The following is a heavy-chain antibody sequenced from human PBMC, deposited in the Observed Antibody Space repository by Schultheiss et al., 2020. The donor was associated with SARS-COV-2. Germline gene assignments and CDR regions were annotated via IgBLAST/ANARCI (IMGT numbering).Heavy chain of an antibody. V-gene: IGHV3-11*04. Sequence: GESLKISCAASGFTFSDYYMSWIRQAPGKGLEWVSYISSSGSTIYYADSVKGRFTISRDNAKNSLYLQMNSLRAEDTAVYYCARDYSGYERLFHYYYGMDVWGQGTTVTVSS. CDR3: ARDYSGYERLFHYYYGMDV. CDR2: ISSSGSTI. CDR1: GFTFSDYY. D-gene: IGHD5-12*01. J-gene: IGHJ6*02.